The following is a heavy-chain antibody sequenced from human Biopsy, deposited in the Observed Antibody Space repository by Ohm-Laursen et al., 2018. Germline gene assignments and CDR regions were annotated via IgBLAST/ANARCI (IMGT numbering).Heavy chain of an antibody. Sequence: GSLRLSCAASGFTFSNYEMNWVRQAPGKGLEWVSYISSSNTIYYADFVKGRFTISRDNAKNSLYLQMNSLRVEDTAVYYCARWDYWGQGTLVTVSS. CDR1: GFTFSNYE. CDR2: ISSSNTI. CDR3: ARWDY. V-gene: IGHV3-48*03. J-gene: IGHJ4*02.